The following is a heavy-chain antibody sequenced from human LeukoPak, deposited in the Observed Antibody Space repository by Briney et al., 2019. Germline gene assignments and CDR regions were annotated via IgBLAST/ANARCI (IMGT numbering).Heavy chain of an antibody. D-gene: IGHD5-12*01. V-gene: IGHV3-7*01. Sequence: GGSLRLSCTASGFTFSDYWMTWVRQAPGKGPEWVARLHADGNEKYFVHSVKGRFTVSRDNAKNSLYLQMNSLRVEDTAVYYCARGGYSFDYLGQGTLVTVSS. CDR2: LHADGNEK. J-gene: IGHJ4*02. CDR3: ARGGYSFDY. CDR1: GFTFSDYW.